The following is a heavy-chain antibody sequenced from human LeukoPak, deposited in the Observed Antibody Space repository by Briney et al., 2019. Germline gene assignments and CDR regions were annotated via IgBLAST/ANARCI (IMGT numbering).Heavy chain of an antibody. CDR2: ISGSGGST. J-gene: IGHJ4*02. Sequence: GGSLRLSCAASGFTFSSYGMSWVRQAPGKGLEWVSAISGSGGSTYYADSVKGRFTISRDNSKNTLYLQMNSLRAEDTAVYYCAKAPEGYYDSSGYFYWGQGTLGTVSS. V-gene: IGHV3-23*01. CDR1: GFTFSSYG. D-gene: IGHD3-22*01. CDR3: AKAPEGYYDSSGYFY.